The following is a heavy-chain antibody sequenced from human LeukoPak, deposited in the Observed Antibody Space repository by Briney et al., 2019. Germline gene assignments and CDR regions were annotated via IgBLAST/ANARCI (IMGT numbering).Heavy chain of an antibody. D-gene: IGHD3-22*01. V-gene: IGHV3-66*01. J-gene: IGHJ5*02. CDR3: ARDRTHYYYDSSGYYSGGFWFDP. Sequence: GGSLRLSCAASGFTVSSNYMSWVRQAPGKGLEWVSVIYSGGSTYYADSVKGRFTISRDNSKNTLYLQMNSLRAEDTAVYYCARDRTHYYYDSSGYYSGGFWFDPWGQGTLVTVSS. CDR2: IYSGGST. CDR1: GFTVSSNY.